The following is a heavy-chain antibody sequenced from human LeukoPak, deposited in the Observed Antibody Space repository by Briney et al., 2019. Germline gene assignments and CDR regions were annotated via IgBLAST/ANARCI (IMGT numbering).Heavy chain of an antibody. CDR3: ARHSGSFYGQYDY. Sequence: PSETLSLTCTVSGGSISSNSYYWGWIRQPPGKGLEWIGTIYYSGTTYYNPSLKSRVSISVDTSKNQFPLKLTSVTAADTAVYYCARHSGSFYGQYDYWGQGTLVTVSS. CDR1: GGSISSNSYY. D-gene: IGHD1-26*01. J-gene: IGHJ4*02. CDR2: IYYSGTT. V-gene: IGHV4-39*01.